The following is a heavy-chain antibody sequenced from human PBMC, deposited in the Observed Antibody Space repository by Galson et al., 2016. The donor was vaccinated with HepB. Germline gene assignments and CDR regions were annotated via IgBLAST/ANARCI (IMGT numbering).Heavy chain of an antibody. V-gene: IGHV3-33*07. D-gene: IGHD2-21*01. CDR1: GFTVSSYV. CDR3: ARDFCGGNFDSYDH. J-gene: IGHJ4*02. CDR2: IWYDGINK. Sequence: SLRLSCAASGFTVSSYVMYWGRQAPRKGLEWVALIWYDGINKYYADSGKVRFTISRDNSKNTLYLHMNNLTATDTAVYYCARDFCGGNFDSYDHWGQGTLVSVSS.